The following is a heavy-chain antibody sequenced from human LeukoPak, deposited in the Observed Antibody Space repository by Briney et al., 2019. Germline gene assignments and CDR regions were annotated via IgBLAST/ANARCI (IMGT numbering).Heavy chain of an antibody. D-gene: IGHD2-2*01. J-gene: IGHJ4*02. CDR1: GFPLTSYP. CDR2: ISGSGGST. Sequence: GGPLRPPREPSGFPLTSYPMSGAPQPPGRGREWVSAISGSGGSTYYADSVKGRFTISRDNSKNTLYLQMNSLRAEDTAVYYCAKSVPAAIVRYFDYWGQGTLVTVSS. V-gene: IGHV3-23*01. CDR3: AKSVPAAIVRYFDY.